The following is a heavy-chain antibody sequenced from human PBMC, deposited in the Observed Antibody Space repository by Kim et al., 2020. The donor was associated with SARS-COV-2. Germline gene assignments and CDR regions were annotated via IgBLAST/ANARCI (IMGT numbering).Heavy chain of an antibody. J-gene: IGHJ3*01. CDR2: IYHSGST. CDR3: ARAEGLVLVVAAPPGAF. D-gene: IGHD2-15*01. Sequence: SETLSLTCTVSGYSISSGYYWGWIRQPPGKGLEWIGSIYHSGSTYYNPSLKSRVTISVDTSKNQFSLKLSPVTAADTAVYYCARAEGLVLVVAAPPGAF. CDR1: GYSISSGYY. V-gene: IGHV4-38-2*02.